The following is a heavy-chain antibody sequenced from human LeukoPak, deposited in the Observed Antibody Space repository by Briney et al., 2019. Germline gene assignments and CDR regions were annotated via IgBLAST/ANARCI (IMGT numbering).Heavy chain of an antibody. CDR3: ARDPTRGYDILTGLSP. CDR2: ISYDGSNK. Sequence: GGSLRLSCAASGFTFSSYAMHWVRQAPGKGLEWVADISYDGSNKYYADSVKGRFTISRDNSKNTLYLQMNSLRAEDTAVYYCARDPTRGYDILTGLSPWGQGTLVTVSS. V-gene: IGHV3-30*04. CDR1: GFTFSSYA. J-gene: IGHJ5*02. D-gene: IGHD3-9*01.